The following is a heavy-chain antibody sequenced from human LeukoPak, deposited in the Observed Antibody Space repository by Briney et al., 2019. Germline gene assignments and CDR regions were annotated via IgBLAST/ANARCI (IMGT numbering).Heavy chain of an antibody. CDR2: IYYSGST. D-gene: IGHD6-13*01. Sequence: SETLSLTCTVSGGSISSSSYYWGWIRQPPGKGLEWIGSIYYSGSTYYNPSLKSRVTISVDTSKNQFSLKLSPVTAADTAVYYCARHGIAAADYWGQGTLVTVSS. CDR1: GGSISSSSYY. V-gene: IGHV4-39*01. J-gene: IGHJ4*02. CDR3: ARHGIAAADY.